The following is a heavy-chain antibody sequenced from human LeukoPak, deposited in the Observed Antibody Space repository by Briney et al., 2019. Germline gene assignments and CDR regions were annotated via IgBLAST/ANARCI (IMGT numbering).Heavy chain of an antibody. J-gene: IGHJ4*02. CDR1: GFTFSSYA. Sequence: GRSLRLSCAASGFTFSSYAMHWVRQAPGKGLEWVAVISYDGSNKYYADSVKGRFTISRDNSKNTLYLQMNSLRAEDTAVYYCARDISPYSSVGPDYWGQGTLVTVSS. CDR3: ARDISPYSSVGPDY. V-gene: IGHV3-30-3*01. D-gene: IGHD6-19*01. CDR2: ISYDGSNK.